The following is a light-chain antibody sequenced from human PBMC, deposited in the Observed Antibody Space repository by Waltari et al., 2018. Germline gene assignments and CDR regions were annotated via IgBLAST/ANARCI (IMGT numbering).Light chain of an antibody. J-gene: IGKJ3*01. CDR2: WAS. V-gene: IGKV4-1*01. CDR1: QSVLYSSNNKNY. CDR3: QQYYSTPFT. Sequence: DIVMTQSPDSLAVSLGERATINCKSSQSVLYSSNNKNYLAWYQQKPGQPPKLPIYWASTRESGVPDRFSGSGSGTDFTLTNSSLQAEDVAVYYCQQYYSTPFTFGPGTKVDIK.